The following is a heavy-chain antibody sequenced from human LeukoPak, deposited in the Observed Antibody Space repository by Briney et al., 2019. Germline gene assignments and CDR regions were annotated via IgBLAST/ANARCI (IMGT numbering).Heavy chain of an antibody. CDR3: AKGQGSGWYEAFDI. J-gene: IGHJ3*02. D-gene: IGHD6-19*01. CDR1: GFTFSTYG. CDR2: ISYDGSNK. Sequence: PGGSLRLSCAASGFTFSTYGMHWVRQAPGKGLEWVAVISYDGSNKYYADSVKDRFTISRDNSKNTLYLQMNSLRAEDTAVYYCAKGQGSGWYEAFDIWGQGTMVTVSS. V-gene: IGHV3-30*18.